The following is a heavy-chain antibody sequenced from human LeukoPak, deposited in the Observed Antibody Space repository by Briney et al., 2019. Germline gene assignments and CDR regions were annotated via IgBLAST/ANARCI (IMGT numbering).Heavy chain of an antibody. CDR2: ISYDGSNK. D-gene: IGHD3-22*01. CDR3: ARDQGGYYYDSSGYYH. J-gene: IGHJ4*02. Sequence: GRSLRLSCAASGFTFSSYGMHWVRQAPGKGLEWVAVISYDGSNKYYADSVKGRFTISRDNSKNTLYLQMNSLRAEDTAVYYCARDQGGYYYDSSGYYHWGQGTLVTVSS. V-gene: IGHV3-30*03. CDR1: GFTFSSYG.